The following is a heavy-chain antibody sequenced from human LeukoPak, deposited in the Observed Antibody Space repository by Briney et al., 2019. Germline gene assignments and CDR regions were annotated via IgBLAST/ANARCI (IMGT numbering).Heavy chain of an antibody. CDR3: ARVEKPDYFDASDI. Sequence: GGSLRLSCAASGFTFSDYYMSWIRQAPGKGLEWVSYISSSGSTIYYADSVKGRFTISRDNAKNSLYLQMNSLRAEDTAVYYCARVEKPDYFDASDIWGQGTMVTVSS. CDR2: ISSSGSTI. V-gene: IGHV3-11*01. J-gene: IGHJ3*02. CDR1: GFTFSDYY. D-gene: IGHD2/OR15-2a*01.